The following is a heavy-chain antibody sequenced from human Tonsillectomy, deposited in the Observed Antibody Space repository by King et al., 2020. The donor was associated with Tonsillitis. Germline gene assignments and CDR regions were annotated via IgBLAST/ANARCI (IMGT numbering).Heavy chain of an antibody. V-gene: IGHV1-69-2*01. Sequence: QLVQSGPEVKKPGATVTISCKVSGYTFTDHYIHWVRLAPGKGLEWLGLIDPEDDETIFAETFRDRVTFTADMSSDTVYMELSRLRSEDTAVYYCTTGYCSATNCHVDPWGQGTLVTVSA. CDR1: GYTFTDHY. CDR2: IDPEDDET. J-gene: IGHJ5*02. CDR3: TTGYCSATNCHVDP. D-gene: IGHD2-2*01.